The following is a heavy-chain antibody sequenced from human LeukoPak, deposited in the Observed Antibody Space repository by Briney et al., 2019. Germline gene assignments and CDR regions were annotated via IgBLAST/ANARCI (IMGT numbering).Heavy chain of an antibody. CDR3: AKEIWPTVTTPGRTYFDY. CDR2: ISGSGLST. J-gene: IGHJ4*02. V-gene: IGHV3-23*01. D-gene: IGHD4-17*01. CDR1: GFTFYDYG. Sequence: QPGGSLRLSCAASGFTFYDYGMTWVRQAPGKGLEWVSTISGSGLSTYYADSVKGRFTISRDNSKNTLYLQMNSLRSEDTAVYYCAKEIWPTVTTPGRTYFDYWGRGTLVTVSS.